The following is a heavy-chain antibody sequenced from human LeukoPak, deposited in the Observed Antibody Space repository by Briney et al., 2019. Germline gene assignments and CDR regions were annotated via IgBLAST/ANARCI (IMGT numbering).Heavy chain of an antibody. Sequence: GEPLKISCKASGYTFTHQWIGWVRQMSGGGLEWMGIIYPRDSDTIYSPSFQGHVTISADTSINTAYLEWSSLEASDNAIYYCARHSDVIGAIWGQGTLVTVSS. CDR1: GYTFTHQW. J-gene: IGHJ4*02. CDR2: IYPRDSDT. CDR3: ARHSDVIGAI. V-gene: IGHV5-51*01. D-gene: IGHD3-10*01.